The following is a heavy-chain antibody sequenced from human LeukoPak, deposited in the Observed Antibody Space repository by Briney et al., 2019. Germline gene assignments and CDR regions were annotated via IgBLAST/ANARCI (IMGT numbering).Heavy chain of an antibody. J-gene: IGHJ4*02. V-gene: IGHV3-23*01. D-gene: IGHD3-10*01. CDR1: GFTFSNFA. CDR2: ISPDGNYI. CDR3: ATGSGSFSFDY. Sequence: PGGSLRLSCAASGFTFSNFAMSWDRQTPGTGLAWLSAISPDGNYIYYADSVKGRFTTSRDNSKNTLYLQMNSLRAEDTAVYYCATGSGSFSFDYWGQGTLVTVSS.